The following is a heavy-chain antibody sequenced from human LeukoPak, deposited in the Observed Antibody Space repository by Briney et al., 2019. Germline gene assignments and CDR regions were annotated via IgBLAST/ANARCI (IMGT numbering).Heavy chain of an antibody. V-gene: IGHV4-61*09. CDR1: GGSFSSGSSY. CDR3: ARDRGPIAARGNGGYFDY. D-gene: IGHD6-6*01. Sequence: SQTLSLTCSVSGGSFSSGSSYWFWIRQPAGKGLEWIGHIFTTGNTNYNPSLKSRVTISIDTSKNQFSLKLSSVTAADTAVYYCARDRGPIAARGNGGYFDYWGQGTLVTVSS. CDR2: IFTTGNT. J-gene: IGHJ4*02.